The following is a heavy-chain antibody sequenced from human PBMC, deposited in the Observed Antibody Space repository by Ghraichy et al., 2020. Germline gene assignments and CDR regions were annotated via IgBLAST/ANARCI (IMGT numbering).Heavy chain of an antibody. D-gene: IGHD6-25*01. V-gene: IGHV1-2*02. J-gene: IGHJ6*02. Sequence: ASVKVSCKASGYTFTGYYMHWVRQAPGQGLEWMGWINPNSGGTNYAQKFQGRVTMTRDTSISTAYMELSKLRSDDTAVYYCARVSGRRLSGMDVWGQGTTVTVSS. CDR3: ARVSGRRLSGMDV. CDR1: GYTFTGYY. CDR2: INPNSGGT.